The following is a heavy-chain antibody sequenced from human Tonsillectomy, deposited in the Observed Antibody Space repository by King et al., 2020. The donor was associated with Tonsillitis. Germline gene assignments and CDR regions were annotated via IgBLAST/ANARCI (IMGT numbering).Heavy chain of an antibody. CDR1: EFTFSNYG. CDR3: AKGAGAGFLDY. D-gene: IGHD3-10*01. J-gene: IGHJ4*02. Sequence: VQLVESGGGVVQPGGSLRLSCAASEFTFSNYGMHWVRQAPGKGLEWVTFIRDDGTNKFYADSVKGRFTVSRDNSKNTLYLQMNSLRAEDTAVYYCAKGAGAGFLDYWGQGTLVTVSS. V-gene: IGHV3-30*02. CDR2: IRDDGTNK.